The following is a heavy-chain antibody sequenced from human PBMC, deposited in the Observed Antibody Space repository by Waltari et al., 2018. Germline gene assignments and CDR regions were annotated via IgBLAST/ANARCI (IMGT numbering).Heavy chain of an antibody. CDR1: VGPMKTYY. J-gene: IGHJ2*01. V-gene: IGHV4-59*13. Sequence: QVHLQESGPGLVKPSETLSLTCTVPVGPMKTYYWTWLRQSPGKGLEWIGYIYVNGATNYNPSLQSRVTISLDTSKNQFSLQLRSVTAADTAIYFCARAVYTFDSRWHYDLWGRGTLVTVSS. D-gene: IGHD2-2*02. CDR3: ARAVYTFDSRWHYDL. CDR2: IYVNGAT.